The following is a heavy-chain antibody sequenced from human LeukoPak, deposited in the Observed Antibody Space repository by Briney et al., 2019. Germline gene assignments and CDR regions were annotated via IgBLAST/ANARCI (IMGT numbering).Heavy chain of an antibody. J-gene: IGHJ4*02. CDR1: GGTFSSYG. V-gene: IGHV1-18*01. D-gene: IGHD5-12*01. CDR3: ARDRRTYSGYDPFDY. CDR2: ISAYNGNT. Sequence: ASVKVSCKASGGTFSSYGISWVRQAPGQGLEWMGWISAYNGNTNYAQKLQGRVTMTTDTSTSTAYMELSSLRSEDTAVYYCARDRRTYSGYDPFDYWGQGTLVTVSS.